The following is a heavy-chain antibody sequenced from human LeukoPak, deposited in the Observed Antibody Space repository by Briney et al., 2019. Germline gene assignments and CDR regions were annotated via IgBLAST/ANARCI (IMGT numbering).Heavy chain of an antibody. J-gene: IGHJ6*02. Sequence: GGSLRLSCAASGFTFSDYYMSWIRQAPGKGLEWVSYISSSGSTIYYADSVKSRFTISRDNAKNSLYLQMNRLRAEDTAVYYWAKNGDTAMFDINGFDPGGQGTRVIVS. V-gene: IGHV3-11*01. CDR3: AKNGDTAMFDINGFDP. D-gene: IGHD5-18*01. CDR1: GFTFSDYY. CDR2: ISSSGSTI.